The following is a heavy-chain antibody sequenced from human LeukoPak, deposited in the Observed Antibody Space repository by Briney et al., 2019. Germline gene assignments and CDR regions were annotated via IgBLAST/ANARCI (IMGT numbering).Heavy chain of an antibody. V-gene: IGHV4-38-2*01. CDR2: IYHSGTT. Sequence: GSLRLSCAASGFTVSSNYMSWVRQPPGKGLEWIGSIYHSGTTYYNPSLKSRVTISVDTSKNQFSLNLSSVTAADTAVYYCARVSRGYDILYWGQGTLVTVSS. CDR3: ARVSRGYDILY. CDR1: GFTVSSNY. D-gene: IGHD3-9*01. J-gene: IGHJ4*02.